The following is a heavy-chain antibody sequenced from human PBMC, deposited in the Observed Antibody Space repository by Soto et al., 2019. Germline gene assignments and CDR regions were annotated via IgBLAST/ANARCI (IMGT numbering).Heavy chain of an antibody. CDR2: IYYSGST. V-gene: IGHV4-59*01. CDR1: GGSISSYY. D-gene: IGHD3-22*01. J-gene: IGHJ4*02. Sequence: SETLSLTCTVSGGSISSYYWSWIRQPPGKGLEWIGYIYYSGSTNYNPSLKSRVTISVDTSKNQFSLKLSSVTAADTAVYYCASLPDRYDSSGYYFDYWGQGTLVTVSS. CDR3: ASLPDRYDSSGYYFDY.